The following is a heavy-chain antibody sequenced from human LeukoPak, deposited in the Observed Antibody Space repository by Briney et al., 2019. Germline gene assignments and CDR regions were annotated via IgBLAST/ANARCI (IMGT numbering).Heavy chain of an antibody. D-gene: IGHD3-16*01. V-gene: IGHV3-9*01. CDR1: GFTFDDYA. CDR3: AKSQLRGNFDY. CDR2: ISWNSGSI. J-gene: IGHJ4*02. Sequence: GGSLRLSCAASGFTFDDYAMHWVRQAPGKGLEWVSGISWNSGSIGYADSVKGRFTISRDNAKNSLYLQMNSLRAEDTALYYCAKSQLRGNFDYWXQGTLVTVSS.